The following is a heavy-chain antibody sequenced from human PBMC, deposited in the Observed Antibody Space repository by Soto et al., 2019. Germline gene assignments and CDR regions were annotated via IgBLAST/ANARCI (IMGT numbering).Heavy chain of an antibody. V-gene: IGHV3-23*01. CDR2: ITSTGGDT. CDR3: TKASSDRHHMDV. CDR1: GFTFSNFV. J-gene: IGHJ6*02. Sequence: GGALRLSCATSGFTFSNFVMRWVGQTPGKGLEWVSTITSTGGDTYYTDSVKGRFTISRDNSKNTLYLQMSSLRAEDTALYYCTKASSDRHHMDVWGQGTTVTVSS.